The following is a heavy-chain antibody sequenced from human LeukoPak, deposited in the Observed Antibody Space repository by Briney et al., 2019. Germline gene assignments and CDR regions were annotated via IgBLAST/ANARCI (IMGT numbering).Heavy chain of an antibody. D-gene: IGHD3-3*01. CDR2: INHSGST. CDR1: GGSFSGYY. J-gene: IGHJ4*02. Sequence: PSETLSLTCAVYGGSFSGYYWSWIRQPPGKGLEWNGEINHSGSTNYNPSLKSRVTISVDTSKNQFSLKLSSVTAADTAVYYCARRPVLAWLLTSHFDYWGQGNLVTVSS. CDR3: ARRPVLAWLLTSHFDY. V-gene: IGHV4-34*01.